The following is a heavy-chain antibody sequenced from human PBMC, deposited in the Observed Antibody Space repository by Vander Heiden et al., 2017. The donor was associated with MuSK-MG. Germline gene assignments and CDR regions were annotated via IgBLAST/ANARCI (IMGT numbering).Heavy chain of an antibody. J-gene: IGHJ6*02. V-gene: IGHV4-59*08. CDR2: IYYSGST. CDR1: GGSISSYY. Sequence: QVQLQESGPGLVKPSETLSLTCTVAGGSISSYYWSWIRQPPGKGLEWIGYIYYSGSTTYNPSLKSRVTISVDTSKTQFSLKLSSVTAADTAVYYCARRLPVEMATIYYYYYGMDVWGQGTTVTVSS. CDR3: ARRLPVEMATIYYYYYGMDV. D-gene: IGHD5-12*01.